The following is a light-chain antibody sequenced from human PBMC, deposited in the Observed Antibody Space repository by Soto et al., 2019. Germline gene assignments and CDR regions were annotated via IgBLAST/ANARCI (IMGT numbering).Light chain of an antibody. V-gene: IGKV1-39*01. Sequence: DIQMTQYPSSLSASVGDRVTITCRASQSISSYLNWYQQKPGKAPKLLIYAASSLQSGVPSRFSGSGSGTEFTLTISRMKPDDFATYYCQQYNSHWTFGQGTKVDI. CDR3: QQYNSHWT. J-gene: IGKJ1*01. CDR2: AAS. CDR1: QSISSY.